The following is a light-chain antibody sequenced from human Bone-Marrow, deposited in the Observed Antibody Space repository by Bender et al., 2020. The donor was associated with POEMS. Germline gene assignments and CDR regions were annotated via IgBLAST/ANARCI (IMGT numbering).Light chain of an antibody. CDR2: QDT. J-gene: IGLJ2*01. V-gene: IGLV3-1*01. Sequence: GDKYVAWYQQKPGQSPVLVIYQDTKRPSGIPERFSGSNSGNTATLTISGTQAMDEADYYCQALDTYSVIFGGGTKLTVL. CDR1: GDKY. CDR3: QALDTYSVI.